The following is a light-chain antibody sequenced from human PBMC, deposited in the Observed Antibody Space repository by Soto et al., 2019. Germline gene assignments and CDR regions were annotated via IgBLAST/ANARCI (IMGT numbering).Light chain of an antibody. Sequence: ETVMTQSPATLSVPPGEGAVLSCRASQSVSSYVAWYQLRPGQAPRVLSYGASTRASGVPTRFSGSGSGTEITLTTGSLQYEDSAVYYCQQYQDWPKTFGQGTKVEI. J-gene: IGKJ1*01. V-gene: IGKV3-15*01. CDR3: QQYQDWPKT. CDR2: GAS. CDR1: QSVSSY.